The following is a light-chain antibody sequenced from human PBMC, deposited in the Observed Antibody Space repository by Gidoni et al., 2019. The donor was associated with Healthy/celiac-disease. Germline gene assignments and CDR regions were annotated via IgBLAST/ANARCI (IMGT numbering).Light chain of an antibody. CDR1: SSNIGSNY. Sequence: SVLTQPPSASGTPGQGVTISCSGSSSNIGSNYVYWYQQLPGTPPKLLIYSNNQRPSGVPDRFSGSKSGTSASLAISGLRSEDEADYYCAAWDDSLSGWVFGGGTKLTVL. V-gene: IGLV1-47*02. J-gene: IGLJ3*02. CDR3: AAWDDSLSGWV. CDR2: SNN.